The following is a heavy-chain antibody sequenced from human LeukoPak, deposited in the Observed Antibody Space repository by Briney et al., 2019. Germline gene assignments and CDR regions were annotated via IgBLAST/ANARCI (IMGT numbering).Heavy chain of an antibody. J-gene: IGHJ5*02. V-gene: IGHV3-21*01. CDR2: ISTSSRYI. Sequence: GGSLRLSCAASGFTLSNYDMSWVRQAPGKGLEWVSSISTSSRYIYYKDSVRGRFTISRDDAKNSLYLEMNSLRAEDTAAYYCARADCSSSTCYLRRSWFDPWGQGTLVTVSS. D-gene: IGHD2-2*01. CDR1: GFTLSNYD. CDR3: ARADCSSSTCYLRRSWFDP.